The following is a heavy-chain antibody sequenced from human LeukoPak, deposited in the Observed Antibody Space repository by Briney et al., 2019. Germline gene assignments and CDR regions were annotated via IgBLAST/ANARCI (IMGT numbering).Heavy chain of an antibody. CDR1: GFTFSTSW. D-gene: IGHD4/OR15-4a*01. Sequence: GGSLRLSCAASGFTFSTSWMTWVRQAPGKGLEWVANINGDGSLNGHVASVKGRFTISRDNAKNSVYLQMIRLRDEDTAVYYCTRDRAYGALDYWGQGTLVTVSS. CDR3: TRDRAYGALDY. J-gene: IGHJ4*02. CDR2: INGDGSLN. V-gene: IGHV3-7*01.